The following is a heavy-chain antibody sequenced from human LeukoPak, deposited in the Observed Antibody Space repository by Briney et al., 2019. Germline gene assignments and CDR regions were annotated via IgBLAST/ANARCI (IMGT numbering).Heavy chain of an antibody. J-gene: IGHJ6*03. CDR3: ARGGPPGYYYDYYMDV. CDR2: IYYSGST. Sequence: SEALSLTCTVSGGSISSYYWSWIRQPPGKGLEWIGYIYYSGSTNFNPSLKSRVTISVDTSKNQFSLKMSSVTAADTAVYFCARGGPPGYYYDYYMDVWGKGTTVTISS. V-gene: IGHV4-59*01. CDR1: GGSISSYY.